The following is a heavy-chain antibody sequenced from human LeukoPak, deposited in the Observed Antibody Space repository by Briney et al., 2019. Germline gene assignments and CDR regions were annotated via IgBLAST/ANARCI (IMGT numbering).Heavy chain of an antibody. D-gene: IGHD3-22*01. CDR3: ARAQYYYDSSVPFDY. V-gene: IGHV4-39*07. Sequence: SETLSLTCTVSGGSISSSSYYWGWIRQPPGKGLEWIGSIYYSGSTYYNPSLKSRVTISVDTSKNQFSLKLSSVTAADTAVYYCARAQYYYDSSVPFDYWGQGTLVTVSS. CDR2: IYYSGST. J-gene: IGHJ4*02. CDR1: GGSISSSSYY.